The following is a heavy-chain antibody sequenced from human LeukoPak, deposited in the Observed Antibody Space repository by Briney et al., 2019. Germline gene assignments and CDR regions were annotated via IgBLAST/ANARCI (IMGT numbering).Heavy chain of an antibody. V-gene: IGHV3-21*01. Sequence: GGSLRLSCTASGFTFSGYSMNWIRQAPGKGLEWVSSFGTRSTSIYHAGSVKGRFAISRDNTMNSLYLQMSSLRAEDTAVYYCATDRGWRTSGYYLCYFEYWGQGTLVTYSS. CDR2: FGTRSTSI. CDR1: GFTFSGYS. CDR3: ATDRGWRTSGYYLCYFEY. J-gene: IGHJ4*02. D-gene: IGHD3-3*01.